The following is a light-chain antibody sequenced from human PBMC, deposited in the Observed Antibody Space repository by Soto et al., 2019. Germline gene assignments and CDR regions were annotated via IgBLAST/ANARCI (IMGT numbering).Light chain of an antibody. Sequence: SYELTQPPSVSVSPGQTASITCSGDKLGDKYASWYQQKPGQSPVLVMYQDSKRPSGITERFSGSNSGNAATLTISGTQTMDEADYYCQAWDTSTVVFGGGTKVTVL. J-gene: IGLJ2*01. CDR1: KLGDKY. V-gene: IGLV3-1*01. CDR2: QDS. CDR3: QAWDTSTVV.